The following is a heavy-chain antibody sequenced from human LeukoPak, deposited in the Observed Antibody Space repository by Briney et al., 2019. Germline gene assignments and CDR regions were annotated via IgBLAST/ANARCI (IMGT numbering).Heavy chain of an antibody. J-gene: IGHJ3*02. D-gene: IGHD6-19*01. CDR2: ISGSGGST. CDR3: AAGSGWYYAFDI. Sequence: GGSLRLSCAASGFTFSSYWMSWVRQAPGKGLEWVSAISGSGGSTYYADSVKGRFTISRDNSKNTLYLQMNSLRAEDTAVYYCAAGSGWYYAFDIWGQGTMVTVSS. CDR1: GFTFSSYW. V-gene: IGHV3-23*01.